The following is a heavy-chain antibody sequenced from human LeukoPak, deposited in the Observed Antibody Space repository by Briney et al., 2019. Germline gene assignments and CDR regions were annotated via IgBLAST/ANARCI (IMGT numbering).Heavy chain of an antibody. V-gene: IGHV4-59*01. D-gene: IGHD2-2*02. CDR3: ATLEGYCTSTSCYRAYFQH. Sequence: SETLSLTCTVSGGSISNYYWNWIRQPPGKGLEWIGYIYYSGSTNYNPSLKSRVTISVDTSKNQFSLKLSSVTAADTAVYYCATLEGYCTSTSCYRAYFQHWGQGTLVTVSS. J-gene: IGHJ1*01. CDR2: IYYSGST. CDR1: GGSISNYY.